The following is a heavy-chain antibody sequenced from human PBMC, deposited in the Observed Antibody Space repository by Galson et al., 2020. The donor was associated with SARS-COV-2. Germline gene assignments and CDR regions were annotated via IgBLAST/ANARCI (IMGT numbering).Heavy chain of an antibody. Sequence: GSLRLSCAASGFTFSSYGMHWVRQAPGKGLEWVAVISYDGSNKYYADSVKGRFTISRDNSKNTLYLQMNSLRAEDTAVYYCAKLRGYCTSTSCPPYYYGMDVWGQGTTVTVSS. D-gene: IGHD2-2*01. CDR1: GFTFSSYG. CDR3: AKLRGYCTSTSCPPYYYGMDV. J-gene: IGHJ6*02. CDR2: ISYDGSNK. V-gene: IGHV3-30*18.